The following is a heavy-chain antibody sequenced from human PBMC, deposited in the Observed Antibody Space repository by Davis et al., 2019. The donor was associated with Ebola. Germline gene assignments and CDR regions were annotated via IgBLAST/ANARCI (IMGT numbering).Heavy chain of an antibody. D-gene: IGHD3-3*01. CDR3: ARDRGVVTMPIDY. CDR2: ISSSSSYI. Sequence: GESLKISCAASGFTFSSYSMNWVRQAPGKGLEWVSSISSSSSYIYYADSVKGRFTISRDNAKNSLYLQMNSLRAEDAAVYYCARDRGVVTMPIDYWGQGTLVTVSS. J-gene: IGHJ4*02. CDR1: GFTFSSYS. V-gene: IGHV3-21*01.